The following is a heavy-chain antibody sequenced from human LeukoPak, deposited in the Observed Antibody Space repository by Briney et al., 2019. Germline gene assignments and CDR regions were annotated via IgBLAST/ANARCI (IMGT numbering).Heavy chain of an antibody. Sequence: ASVKVSCKASGYTFTSYGISWVRQAPGQGLEWMGWISAYNGNTNYAQKLQGRVTMTTDTSTSTAYMELRSLRSDDTAVYYRARDPGYSSGWYSNWFDPWGQGTLVTVSS. CDR3: ARDPGYSSGWYSNWFDP. CDR2: ISAYNGNT. CDR1: GYTFTSYG. V-gene: IGHV1-18*01. J-gene: IGHJ5*02. D-gene: IGHD6-19*01.